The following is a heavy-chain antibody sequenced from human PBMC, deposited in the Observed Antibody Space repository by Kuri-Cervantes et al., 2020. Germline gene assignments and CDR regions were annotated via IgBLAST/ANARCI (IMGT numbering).Heavy chain of an antibody. CDR3: ARIHYYYYGMDV. Sequence: ASVKVSCKVSGYTLTELSIHWVRQAPGKGLEWMGGFDPEDGETIYAQKFQGRVTMTEDTSTDTAYMELSSLRSEDTAVYYCARIHYYYYGMDVWGQGTTVTVSS. J-gene: IGHJ6*02. V-gene: IGHV1-24*01. D-gene: IGHD2/OR15-2a*01. CDR2: FDPEDGET. CDR1: GYTLTELS.